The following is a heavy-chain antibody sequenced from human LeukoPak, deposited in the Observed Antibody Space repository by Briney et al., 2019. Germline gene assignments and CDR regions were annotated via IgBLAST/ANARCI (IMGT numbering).Heavy chain of an antibody. CDR3: ARGYYGSGSYYNNWFDS. CDR1: GYTFTGYY. J-gene: IGHJ5*01. D-gene: IGHD3-10*01. CDR2: INLSGGST. Sequence: ASVKVSCKASGYTFTGYYMHWVRQAPGQGLEWMGIINLSGGSTNYAQKLQGRVTMTRDTSTSTVYMKLSSLRSEDTAVYYCARGYYGSGSYYNNWFDSWGQGTLVTVSS. V-gene: IGHV1-46*04.